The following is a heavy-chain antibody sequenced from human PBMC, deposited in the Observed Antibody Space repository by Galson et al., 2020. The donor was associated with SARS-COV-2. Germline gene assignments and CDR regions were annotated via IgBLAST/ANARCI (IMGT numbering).Heavy chain of an antibody. J-gene: IGHJ3*02. D-gene: IGHD1-26*01. CDR1: SGSINSGAYY. Sequence: ASETLSLTCTVSSGSINSGAYYWSWIRQHPGKGLEWIGYISYSGRTYYNPSLKSRVTISVDTSKNQFSVKLSSVTAADTAVYYCARSSEVDDAFDIGGQGTMVTVSS. V-gene: IGHV4-31*03. CDR3: ARSSEVDDAFDI. CDR2: ISYSGRT.